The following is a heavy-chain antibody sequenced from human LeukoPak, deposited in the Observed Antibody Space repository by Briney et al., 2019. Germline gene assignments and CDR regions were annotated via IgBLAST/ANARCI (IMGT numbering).Heavy chain of an antibody. Sequence: GGSLRLSCAASGFTFSSYAMHWVRQAPGKGLECVAVISYDGSNKYYADSVKGRFTISRDNSKNTLYLQMNSLRAEDTAVYYCAREGTSSSWYPLFDYWGQGTLVTVSS. J-gene: IGHJ4*02. D-gene: IGHD6-13*01. V-gene: IGHV3-30*04. CDR3: AREGTSSSWYPLFDY. CDR2: ISYDGSNK. CDR1: GFTFSSYA.